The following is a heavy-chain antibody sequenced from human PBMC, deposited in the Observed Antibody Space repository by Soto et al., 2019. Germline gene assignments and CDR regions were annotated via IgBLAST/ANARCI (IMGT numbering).Heavy chain of an antibody. CDR3: ARGNGVDPSLCYHYVMDV. CDR1: GYTFTSYG. V-gene: IGHV1-18*01. CDR2: ISAYNGNT. J-gene: IGHJ6*02. Sequence: ASVKVSCKASGYTFTSYGISWVRQAPGQGLEWMGWISAYNGNTNYAQKLQGRVTMTTDTSTSTAYMELRSLRSDDTAVYYCARGNGVDPSLCYHYVMDVWGQGSTVTVSS. D-gene: IGHD2-8*01.